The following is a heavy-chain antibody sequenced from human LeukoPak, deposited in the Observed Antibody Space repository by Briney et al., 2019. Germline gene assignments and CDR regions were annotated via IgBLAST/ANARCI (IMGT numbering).Heavy chain of an antibody. CDR2: MNQGGGA. D-gene: IGHD1-26*01. V-gene: IGHV4-34*01. J-gene: IGHJ5*02. CDR3: ARGSIVGWFDP. CDR1: GASLSGFF. Sequence: PSETLSLTCAVDGASLSGFFWNWIRQSPGKGLERIGEMNQGGGARFNPSLESRVIIAVDTSKNQFTLKVNSVTDADTAVYYCARGSIVGWFDPWGQGTLVTVSS.